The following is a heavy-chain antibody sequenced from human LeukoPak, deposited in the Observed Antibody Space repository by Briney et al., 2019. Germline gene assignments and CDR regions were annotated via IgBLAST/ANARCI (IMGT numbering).Heavy chain of an antibody. CDR1: GFTVSSNY. J-gene: IGHJ4*02. CDR3: ARHEDTAMAHFDY. V-gene: IGHV3-53*01. D-gene: IGHD5-18*01. CDR2: IYSGGST. Sequence: QAGGSLRLSCAASGFTVSSNYMSWVRQAPGKGLEWVSVIYSGGSTYFADSVKGRFTISRGNSKNTLYLQMNSLRAEDTAVYYCARHEDTAMAHFDYWGQGTLVTVSS.